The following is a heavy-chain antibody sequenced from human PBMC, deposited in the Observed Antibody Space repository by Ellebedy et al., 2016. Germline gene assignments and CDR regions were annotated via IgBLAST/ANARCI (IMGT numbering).Heavy chain of an antibody. CDR3: ARDYMK. V-gene: IGHV4-34*01. CDR1: DGSFSGVY. J-gene: IGHJ4*02. D-gene: IGHD3-10*01. CDR2: ITHSGRT. Sequence: SETLSLTCGVYDGSFSGVYWTWIRQHPGKGLEWIGEITHSGRTNYNASLKSRVTISGDQFSLQLRSVTAADTAVYHCARDYMKWGQGTLVSVSS.